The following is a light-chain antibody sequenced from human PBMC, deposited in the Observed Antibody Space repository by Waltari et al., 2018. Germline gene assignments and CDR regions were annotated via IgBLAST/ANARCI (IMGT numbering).Light chain of an antibody. V-gene: IGKV3-11*01. CDR1: QSVSNF. CDR2: GAS. Sequence: EIVLTQSPATLSLSPGERATLSCRASQSVSNFLAWYQQKPGQAPRLLISGASSRAAGIPARFSGSGSGTDFTLTISSLEAEDFAVYYCQQRGSWPPDMYTFGQGTKLEIK. J-gene: IGKJ2*01. CDR3: QQRGSWPPDMYT.